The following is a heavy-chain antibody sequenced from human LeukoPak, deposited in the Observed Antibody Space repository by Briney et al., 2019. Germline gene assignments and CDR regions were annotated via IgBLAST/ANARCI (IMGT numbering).Heavy chain of an antibody. CDR3: ARDPGYGSGSYYFHGDY. J-gene: IGHJ4*02. CDR1: GYTFTGYY. D-gene: IGHD3-10*01. CDR2: INPNSGGT. Sequence: GASVKVSCKASGYTFTGYYMHWVRQAPGRGLEWMGWINPNSGGTNYAQKFQGRVTMTRDTSISTAYMELSRLRSDDTAVYYCARDPGYGSGSYYFHGDYWGQGTLVTVSS. V-gene: IGHV1-2*02.